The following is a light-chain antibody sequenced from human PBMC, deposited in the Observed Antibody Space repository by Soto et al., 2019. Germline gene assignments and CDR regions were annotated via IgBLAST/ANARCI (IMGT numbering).Light chain of an antibody. CDR2: GAF. J-gene: IGKJ1*01. Sequence: EIVMTQSPVTLSVSPGESATLSCRASQSVTSNLAWYQQKPGQAPRLLIYGAFIRATGIPARFSGSGSGTEFPLTISSLQSEDFAVYYCLQYDDWPPWTFGQGTQVEIK. CDR1: QSVTSN. V-gene: IGKV3-15*01. CDR3: LQYDDWPPWT.